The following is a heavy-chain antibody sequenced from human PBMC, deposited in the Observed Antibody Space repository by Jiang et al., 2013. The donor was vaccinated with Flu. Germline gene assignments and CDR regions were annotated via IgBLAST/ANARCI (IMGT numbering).Heavy chain of an antibody. V-gene: IGHV6-1*01. CDR2: TYYRSKWYN. D-gene: IGHD2-21*01. CDR3: ARGKGIPARYYYYGMDV. Sequence: SQTLSLTCAISGDSVSSNSAAWNWIRQSPSRGLEWLGRTYYRSKWYNDYAVSVKSRITINPDTSKNQFSLQLNSVTPEDTAVYYCARGKGIPARYYYYGMDVWGKGTTVTVSS. J-gene: IGHJ6*04. CDR1: GDSVSSNSAA.